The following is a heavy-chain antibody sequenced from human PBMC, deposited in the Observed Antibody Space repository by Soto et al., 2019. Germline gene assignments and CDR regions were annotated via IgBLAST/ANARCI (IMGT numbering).Heavy chain of an antibody. D-gene: IGHD6-19*01. V-gene: IGHV3-30*18. CDR2: ISYDGSNK. CDR1: GFTFSSYG. J-gene: IGHJ6*03. CDR3: AKDNEGQWPVRENYYYYSSRDV. Sequence: GGSLRLSCAASGFTFSSYGMHWVRQAPGKGLEWVAVISYDGSNKYYADSVKGRFTISRDNSKNTLYLQMNSLRAEDTAVYYCAKDNEGQWPVRENYYYYSSRDVWGKGTTVTVSS.